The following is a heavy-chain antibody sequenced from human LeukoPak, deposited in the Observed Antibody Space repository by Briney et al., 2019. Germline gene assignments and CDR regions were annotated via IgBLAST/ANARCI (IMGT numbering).Heavy chain of an antibody. CDR1: GYSISSGYY. Sequence: SETLSLTCSFSGYSISSGYYWGWIRQPPGQGLEWIGNIYHSGSTYYNPSLKSRVTISVDTSKNHFSVKLTSVTTADTAVYYCARLYGNFQNYYDYWGQGTLVTVSS. V-gene: IGHV4-38-2*01. D-gene: IGHD1-7*01. CDR2: IYHSGST. J-gene: IGHJ4*02. CDR3: ARLYGNFQNYYDY.